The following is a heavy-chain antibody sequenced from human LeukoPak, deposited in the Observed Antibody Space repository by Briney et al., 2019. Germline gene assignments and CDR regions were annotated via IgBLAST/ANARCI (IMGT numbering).Heavy chain of an antibody. J-gene: IGHJ3*01. D-gene: IGHD3-10*01. V-gene: IGHV3-7*01. CDR2: INQDGGEK. CDR3: ARDSAACRGCAFDL. CDR1: GFTFTTYY. Sequence: GGSLRLSCAASGFTFTTYYMSWVRQAPGKGLEWVANINQDGGEKNYVDSVKGRFTISRDNAKNPLFLQMNSLRAEDTAVYYCARDSAACRGCAFDLWGQGTVVTVSS.